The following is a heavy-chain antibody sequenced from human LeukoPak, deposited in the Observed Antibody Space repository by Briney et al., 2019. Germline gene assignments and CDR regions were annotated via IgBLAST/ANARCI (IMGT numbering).Heavy chain of an antibody. J-gene: IGHJ4*02. CDR3: ARPAGYSGYDVFDY. V-gene: IGHV5-51*01. D-gene: IGHD5-12*01. Sequence: GESLKISCMGSGYSFTSYWIGWLRPMRGKGLEWMGIIYPGDSDSSYSPTIQGHVTISASKTNSTPYLQSSSVEASDTAVYSSARPAGYSGYDVFDYWGQGTVVIVSS. CDR1: GYSFTSYW. CDR2: IYPGDSDS.